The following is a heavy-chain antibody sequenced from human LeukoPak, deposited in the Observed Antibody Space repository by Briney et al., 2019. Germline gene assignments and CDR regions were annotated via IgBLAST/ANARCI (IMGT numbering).Heavy chain of an antibody. CDR1: GYSFTSYW. Sequence: GESLQISCQGSGYSFTSYWIGWVRQLPGKGLEWMGIIYPGDSDTRDSPSFQGQVTISADKSISTAYLQWSSLKASDTAMYYCARHNNYYDSSGYCDYWGQGTLVTVSS. CDR3: ARHNNYYDSSGYCDY. J-gene: IGHJ4*02. D-gene: IGHD3-22*01. CDR2: IYPGDSDT. V-gene: IGHV5-51*01.